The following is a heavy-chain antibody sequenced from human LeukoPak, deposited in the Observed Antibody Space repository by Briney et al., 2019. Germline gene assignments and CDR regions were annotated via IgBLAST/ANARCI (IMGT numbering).Heavy chain of an antibody. J-gene: IGHJ4*02. CDR3: ARAAYCSSTNCYGFDY. CDR1: GYSISSGYY. V-gene: IGHV4-38-2*02. CDR2: IYHSGST. D-gene: IGHD2-2*01. Sequence: PSETLSLTCTVSGYSISSGYYWGWIRQPPGKGLEWIGSIYHSGSTYYNPSLKSRVTFSVDTSKKQFSLKLTSVTAADTAVYYCARAAYCSSTNCYGFDYWGQGALVTVSS.